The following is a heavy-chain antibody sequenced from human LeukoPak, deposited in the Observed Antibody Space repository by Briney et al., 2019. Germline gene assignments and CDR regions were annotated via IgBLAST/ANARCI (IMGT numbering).Heavy chain of an antibody. Sequence: GGSLRLSCAASGFTFNNYNMNWVRQAPGKGLEWVSSISSISSSYIYYADSVKGRFTISRDNAKNSLYLQMNSLRAEDTAVYYCARQWLVKVHAFDIWGQGTMVTVSS. CDR1: GFTFNNYN. D-gene: IGHD6-19*01. J-gene: IGHJ3*02. CDR3: ARQWLVKVHAFDI. V-gene: IGHV3-21*01. CDR2: ISSISSSYI.